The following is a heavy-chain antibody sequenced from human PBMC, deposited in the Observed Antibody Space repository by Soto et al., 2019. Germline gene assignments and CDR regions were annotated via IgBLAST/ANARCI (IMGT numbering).Heavy chain of an antibody. CDR1: GGSISSSSSY. D-gene: IGHD3-22*01. CDR2: IYYLGNT. J-gene: IGHJ4*02. Sequence: SETLSLTCTVSGGSISSSSSYWGWIRQPPGKGLEWVGSIYYLGNTYYNPSLGSRVTISVDTSKNQFSLKLRSVTAADTAVFCAGLYPYESSGYHLNYWGQGALVTVSS. CDR3: GLYPYESSGYHLNY. V-gene: IGHV4-39*01.